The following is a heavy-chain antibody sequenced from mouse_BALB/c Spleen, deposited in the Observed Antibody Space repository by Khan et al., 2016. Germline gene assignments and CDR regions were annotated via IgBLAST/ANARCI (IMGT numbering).Heavy chain of an antibody. V-gene: IGHV4-1*02. CDR2: INPDSTTL. J-gene: IGHJ4*01. CDR3: ASLLWCSICYAMDC. Sequence: EVKLLESGGGLVQPGGSLKLSCAASGFDLSRYWMSWVRQAPGKGLEWIGEINPDSTTLNCTLSLQDKFIISRDNAKNTLYLQMIKVKSEDTALYYWASLLWCSICYAMDCWGQGTSVTVSS. CDR1: GFDLSRYW. D-gene: IGHD2-10*01.